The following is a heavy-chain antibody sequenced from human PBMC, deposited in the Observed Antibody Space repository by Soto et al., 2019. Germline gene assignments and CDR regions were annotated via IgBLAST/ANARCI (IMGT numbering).Heavy chain of an antibody. CDR3: ARDLHGSGTTLLYY. D-gene: IGHD3-10*01. V-gene: IGHV3-53*04. CDR2: IYSGGST. J-gene: IGHJ4*02. CDR1: GFTVSSNY. Sequence: PWGSLRLSCASSGFTVSSNYMSWVRQAPGKGLEWVSVIYSGGSTYYADSVKGRFTISRHNSKNTLYLQMNSLRAEDTAVYYSARDLHGSGTTLLYYWGQGTLVTVSS.